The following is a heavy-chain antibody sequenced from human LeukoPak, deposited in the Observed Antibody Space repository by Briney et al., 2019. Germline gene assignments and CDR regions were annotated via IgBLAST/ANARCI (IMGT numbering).Heavy chain of an antibody. V-gene: IGHV1-69*01. CDR2: IIPIFGTA. J-gene: IGHJ4*02. CDR3: ARGGYDFWSGYYTYGYFDY. Sequence: SVKVSCKASGGTFSSYAISWVRQAPGQGLGWMGGIIPIFGTANYAQKFQGRVTITADESTSTAYMELSSLRSEDTAVYYCARGGYDFWSGYYTYGYFDYWGQGTLVTVSS. D-gene: IGHD3-3*01. CDR1: GGTFSSYA.